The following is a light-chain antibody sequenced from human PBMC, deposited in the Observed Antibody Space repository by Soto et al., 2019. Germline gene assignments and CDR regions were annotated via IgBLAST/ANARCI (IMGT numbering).Light chain of an antibody. CDR1: QSVSSKY. CDR2: GTS. J-gene: IGKJ3*01. Sequence: EIVLTQSPGTLSLSPGERATLSCRASQSVSSKYLAWYKQKPGQAPRVFIYGTSIRASGVPERFSGGGSGTEFTLTITRLEPEDFAVYYCQQYGSSLFTFGPGTKVDIK. CDR3: QQYGSSLFT. V-gene: IGKV3-20*01.